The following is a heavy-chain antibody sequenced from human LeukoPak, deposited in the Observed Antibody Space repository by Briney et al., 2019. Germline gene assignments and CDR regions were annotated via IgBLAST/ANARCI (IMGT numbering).Heavy chain of an antibody. CDR1: GFTVSSNY. CDR2: IYSGGST. V-gene: IGHV3-66*01. CDR3: ARVLVRTYYYYYGMDV. J-gene: IGHJ6*02. Sequence: GGSLRLSCAASGFTVSSNYMSWVRQAPGKGLEWVSVIYSGGSTYYADSVKGRFTISRDNSKNTLYLQMNSLRAEDTAVYYCARVLVRTYYYYYGMDVWGQGTRSPSP.